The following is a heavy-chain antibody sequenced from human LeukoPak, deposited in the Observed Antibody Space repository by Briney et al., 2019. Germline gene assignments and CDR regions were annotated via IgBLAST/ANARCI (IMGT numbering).Heavy chain of an antibody. CDR3: AKDAQRGFDYSNSLES. Sequence: GGSLRLSCAASGLTYSHYGMHWVRQAPGKGLEWVAVIWSDGTQKYYGDAVKGRFTISRDNSMKTLFLQMNSLRGDDTAVYYCAKDAQRGFDYSNSLESWGQGTLVTVSS. CDR2: IWSDGTQK. J-gene: IGHJ5*01. CDR1: GLTYSHYG. V-gene: IGHV3-33*06. D-gene: IGHD4-11*01.